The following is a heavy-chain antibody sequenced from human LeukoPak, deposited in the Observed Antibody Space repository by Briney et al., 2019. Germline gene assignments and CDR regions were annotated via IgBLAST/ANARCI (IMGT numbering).Heavy chain of an antibody. Sequence: PSETLSLTCTVSGGSISSSSYYWGWVRQPPGKGLEWIGSIYYSGSTYYNPSLKSRVTISVDTSKNQFSLKLSSVTAADTAVYYCARDYRVGATSPWGQGTLVTVSS. V-gene: IGHV4-39*07. CDR3: ARDYRVGATSP. J-gene: IGHJ5*02. CDR1: GGSISSSSYY. CDR2: IYYSGST. D-gene: IGHD1-26*01.